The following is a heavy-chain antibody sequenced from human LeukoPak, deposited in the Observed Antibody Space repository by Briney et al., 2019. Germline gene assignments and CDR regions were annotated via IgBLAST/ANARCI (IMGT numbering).Heavy chain of an antibody. D-gene: IGHD5-12*01. CDR3: ARDHGYSGYAAFDY. V-gene: IGHV3-30*04. CDR2: ISYDGSNK. CDR1: GFTFSSYA. Sequence: PGGSLRLSCAASGFTFSSYAMHWVRQAPGKGLEWVAVISYDGSNKYYADSVKGRFTISRDNSKNTLYLQMNSLRAEDTAVYYCARDHGYSGYAAFDYWGQGTLVTVSS. J-gene: IGHJ4*02.